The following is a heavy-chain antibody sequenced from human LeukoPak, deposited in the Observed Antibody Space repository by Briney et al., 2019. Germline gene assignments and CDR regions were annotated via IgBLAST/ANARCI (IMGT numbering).Heavy chain of an antibody. Sequence: ASVKVSCTASGYTFTSYDINWVRQATGQGLEWMGWMNPNSGNTGYAQKFQGRVTMTRNTSISTAYMELSSLRSEDTAVYYCARGAYCSSTSCYLRRSRFDPWGQGTLVTVSS. CDR1: GYTFTSYD. CDR2: MNPNSGNT. J-gene: IGHJ5*02. D-gene: IGHD2-2*01. V-gene: IGHV1-8*01. CDR3: ARGAYCSSTSCYLRRSRFDP.